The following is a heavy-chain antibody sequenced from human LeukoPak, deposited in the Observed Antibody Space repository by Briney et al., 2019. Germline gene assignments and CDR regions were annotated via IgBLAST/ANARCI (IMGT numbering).Heavy chain of an antibody. D-gene: IGHD5-12*01. CDR2: INPNSGGT. J-gene: IGHJ4*02. CDR1: GYTFTGYY. CDR3: ARSLYSGYDLGY. V-gene: IGHV1-2*02. Sequence: GAPVKVSCKASGYTFTGYYMHWVRQAPGQGLEWVGWINPNSGGTNYAQKFQGRVTMTRDTSISTAYMELSRLRSDDTAVYYCARSLYSGYDLGYWGQGTLVTVSS.